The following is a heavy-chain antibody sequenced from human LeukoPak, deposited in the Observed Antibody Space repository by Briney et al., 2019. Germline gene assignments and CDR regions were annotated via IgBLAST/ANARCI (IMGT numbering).Heavy chain of an antibody. CDR2: IYYSGST. J-gene: IGHJ4*02. V-gene: IGHV4-59*01. CDR3: AGRKAVNFDY. D-gene: IGHD1-14*01. Sequence: SETLSLTCTVSGGSISSYYWSWIRQPPGQGLEWIGYIYYSGSTDYNPSLKSRVTISVDTSKNQFSLKLSSVTAADTAVYYCAGRKAVNFDYWGQGTLVTVSS. CDR1: GGSISSYY.